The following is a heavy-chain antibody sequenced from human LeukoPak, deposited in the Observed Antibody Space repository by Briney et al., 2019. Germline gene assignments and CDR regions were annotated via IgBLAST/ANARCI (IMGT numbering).Heavy chain of an antibody. CDR2: IIPILGIA. CDR1: GGTFSSYT. J-gene: IGHJ3*02. D-gene: IGHD1-14*01. V-gene: IGHV1-69*04. CDR3: ARDRITWDAFDI. Sequence: GASVKVSCKASGGTFSSYTISWVRQAPGQGLEWMGRIIPILGIANYAQKFQGRVTVTADKSTSTAYMELSSLRSEDTAVYYRARDRITWDAFDIWGQGTMVTVSS.